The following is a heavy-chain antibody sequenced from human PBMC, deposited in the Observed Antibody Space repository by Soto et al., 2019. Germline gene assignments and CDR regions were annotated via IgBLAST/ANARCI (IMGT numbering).Heavy chain of an antibody. Sequence: QFQLVQSGAEVKKPGASVTVSCKASGYTFSRHGISWLRQAPGQGLEWKAWSGNTNYAQKFQGRLTLTTNPSTSTAYMELRSLRSDDTAVYYCARGADDFSSCYYYEYWGQGTLVTVSS. CDR1: GYTFSRHG. CDR3: ARGADDFSSCYYYEY. CDR2: SGNT. V-gene: IGHV1-18*04. J-gene: IGHJ4*02. D-gene: IGHD2-15*01.